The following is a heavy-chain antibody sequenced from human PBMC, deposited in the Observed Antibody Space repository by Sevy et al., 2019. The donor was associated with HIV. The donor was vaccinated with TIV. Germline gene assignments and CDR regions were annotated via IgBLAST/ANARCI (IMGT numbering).Heavy chain of an antibody. D-gene: IGHD3-10*01. CDR3: ARILLGSSGLDV. V-gene: IGHV1-2*02. CDR2: ISPDSDDT. J-gene: IGHJ6*02. CDR1: GSTFSVSY. Sequence: ASVKVSCKASGSTFSVSYIHWVRQAPGQGLEWMGWISPDSDDTKYIQKFQGRVTLTRDRSISTAYLELNSLTYDDAAVYYCARILLGSSGLDVWGQGTTVTVS.